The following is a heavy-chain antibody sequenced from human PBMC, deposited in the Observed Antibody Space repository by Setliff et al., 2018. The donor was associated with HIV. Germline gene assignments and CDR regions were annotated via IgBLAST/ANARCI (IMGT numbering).Heavy chain of an antibody. V-gene: IGHV3-48*04. Sequence: LGGSLRLSCAASGFTFSTYGMNWVRQAPGKGLEWVSYISSSGSPLYYADSVKGRFTISRDNAKNSLYLQMNSLRAEDTAVYYCASGDYFNCWGQGTLVTVPQ. J-gene: IGHJ4*02. CDR3: ASGDYFNC. CDR2: ISSSGSPL. CDR1: GFTFSTYG. D-gene: IGHD3-10*01.